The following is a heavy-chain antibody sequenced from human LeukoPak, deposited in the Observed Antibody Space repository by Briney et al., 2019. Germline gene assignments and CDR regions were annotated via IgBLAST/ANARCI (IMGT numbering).Heavy chain of an antibody. CDR3: ATLGCSGGSCSFDY. CDR2: IRYDGSKK. Sequence: GGSLTLSCAASGFTFSSYGMHWVRQAPGKGLEWVAFIRYDGSKKYYADSVKGRFTISRDNSKNTLYLQMSSLRAEDTAVYYCATLGCSGGSCSFDYWGQGTLVTVSS. D-gene: IGHD2-15*01. CDR1: GFTFSSYG. J-gene: IGHJ4*02. V-gene: IGHV3-30*02.